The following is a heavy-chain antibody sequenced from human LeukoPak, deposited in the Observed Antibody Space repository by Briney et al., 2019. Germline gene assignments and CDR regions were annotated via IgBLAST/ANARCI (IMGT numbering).Heavy chain of an antibody. Sequence: SETLSLTCTVSGGSISSGGYYWSWIRQHPGKGLEWIGYIYYSGSTNYNPSLKSRVTISVDTSKNQFSLKLSSVTAADTAVYCCARDKVGRAAAANRSYYYYGMDVWGQGTTVTVSS. V-gene: IGHV4-61*08. CDR1: GGSISSGGYY. CDR2: IYYSGST. CDR3: ARDKVGRAAAANRSYYYYGMDV. D-gene: IGHD6-13*01. J-gene: IGHJ6*02.